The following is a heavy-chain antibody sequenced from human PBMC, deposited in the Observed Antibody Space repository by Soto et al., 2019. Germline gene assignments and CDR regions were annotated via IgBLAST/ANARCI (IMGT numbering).Heavy chain of an antibody. CDR2: INPNSGGT. V-gene: IGHV1-2*04. CDR1: GYTFTGYY. CDR3: ARAPSPVVVVALDY. Sequence: VKVSCKASGYTFTGYYMHWVRQAPGQGLEWMGWINPNSGGTNYAQKFQGWVTMTRDTSISTAYMELSRLRSDDTAVYYCARAPSPVVVVALDYWGQGTLVTVSS. J-gene: IGHJ4*02. D-gene: IGHD2-15*01.